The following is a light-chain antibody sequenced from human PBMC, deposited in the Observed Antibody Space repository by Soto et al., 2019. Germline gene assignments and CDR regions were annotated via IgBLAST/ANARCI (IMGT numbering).Light chain of an antibody. Sequence: EIVMTQSPATLSVSPGERATLSCRASQSVSNDLAWYQQKPGQAPRLLIYDISTRATGIPARFSGSGSETEFTLTISSLQSEDFAVYYCQQYNNWPPWTFGQGTKVEIK. CDR2: DIS. CDR1: QSVSND. CDR3: QQYNNWPPWT. J-gene: IGKJ1*01. V-gene: IGKV3-15*01.